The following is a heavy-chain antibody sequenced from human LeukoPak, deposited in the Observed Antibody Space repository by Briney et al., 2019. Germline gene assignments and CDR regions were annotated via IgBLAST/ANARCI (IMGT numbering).Heavy chain of an antibody. CDR1: GFTFSSYA. D-gene: IGHD6-19*01. V-gene: IGHV3-23*01. J-gene: IGHJ3*02. CDR2: ISGSADTT. Sequence: PGGSLRLSCAASGFTFSSYAMNLVRQAPGKGLEWVSIISGSADTTYYADSVKGRFTISRDNSKSTLYLQLNSLRAEDTAVYYCAKRAVAGTGRAFDIWGQGTMVTVSS. CDR3: AKRAVAGTGRAFDI.